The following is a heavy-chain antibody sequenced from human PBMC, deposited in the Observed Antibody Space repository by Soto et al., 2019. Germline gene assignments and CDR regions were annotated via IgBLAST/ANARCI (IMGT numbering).Heavy chain of an antibody. CDR2: VSHDGRNT. CDR1: GFTFSDYA. CDR3: AKGERQCLVTSGLNY. Sequence: VPLVESGGGVVQPGRSLRLSCAASGFTFSDYAMHWVRQAPGKGLEWVAVVSHDGRNTHYADSVKGRFTISRDSSKDTVSLEMTRLKAADTAVYYCAKGERQCLVTSGLNYWGQGALVTVSS. V-gene: IGHV3-30*18. D-gene: IGHD3-16*01. J-gene: IGHJ4*02.